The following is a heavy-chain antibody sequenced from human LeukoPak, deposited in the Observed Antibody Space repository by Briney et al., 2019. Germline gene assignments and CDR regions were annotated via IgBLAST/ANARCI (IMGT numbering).Heavy chain of an antibody. Sequence: GGSLRLSCAASGFTFSTYAMSWVRQAPGNGLEWVSAISGSGGGTYYADSVKGWFTISRDNSKNTLYLQMNSLRAEDTAVYYCTKTPAYYYDSSGYYSGYYFDYWGQGTLVTVSS. CDR2: ISGSGGGT. CDR1: GFTFSTYA. J-gene: IGHJ4*02. V-gene: IGHV3-23*01. CDR3: TKTPAYYYDSSGYYSGYYFDY. D-gene: IGHD3-22*01.